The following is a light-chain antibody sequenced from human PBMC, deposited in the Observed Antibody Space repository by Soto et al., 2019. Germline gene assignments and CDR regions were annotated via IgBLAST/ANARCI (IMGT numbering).Light chain of an antibody. CDR2: AAS. V-gene: IGKV1-27*01. CDR1: QGISNY. CDR3: QKYNRAPWT. Sequence: DIQMTQSPSSLSASVGDRVTITCRASQGISNYLAWYQQKPGKGPKFLIYAASTLQSAVPSRFSGSGSGTDISLTITSPQPEDVATYYCQKYNRAPWTFGQGTKVEIK. J-gene: IGKJ1*01.